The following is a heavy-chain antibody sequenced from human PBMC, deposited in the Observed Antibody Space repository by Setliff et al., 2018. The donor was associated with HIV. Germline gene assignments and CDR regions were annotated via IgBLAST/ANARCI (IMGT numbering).Heavy chain of an antibody. Sequence: SETLSLTCAVYGGSFSDHYWNWIRQAPGKGLEWIGEINHSGNTGGTNYNPSLKSRVAILLDTSKNQFSLNLTSVTAADTAVYYCSRHGAGENNGRLGYWGQGMLVTVSS. J-gene: IGHJ4*02. CDR1: GGSFSDHY. D-gene: IGHD1-20*01. V-gene: IGHV4-34*01. CDR3: SRHGAGENNGRLGY. CDR2: INHSGNTGGT.